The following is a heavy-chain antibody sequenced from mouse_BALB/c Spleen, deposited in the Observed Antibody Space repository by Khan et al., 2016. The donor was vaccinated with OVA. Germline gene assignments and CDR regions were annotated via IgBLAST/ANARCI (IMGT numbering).Heavy chain of an antibody. CDR3: ARNREPDYFDY. Sequence: QVQLKESGPGLVAPSQSLSITCTVSGFSLTNYGVHWVRQPPGKGLEWLGVIWAGGSTNYNSALMSRLSISKDDSKSQVFLKMNSLQTDDTAMYFCARNREPDYFDYWGQGTTLTVSS. J-gene: IGHJ2*01. CDR1: GFSLTNYG. V-gene: IGHV2-9*02. CDR2: IWAGGST.